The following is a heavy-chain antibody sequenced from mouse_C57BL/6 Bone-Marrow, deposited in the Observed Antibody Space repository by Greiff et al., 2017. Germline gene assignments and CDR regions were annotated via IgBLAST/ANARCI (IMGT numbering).Heavy chain of an antibody. CDR1: GYTFTSYG. Sequence: VQLVESGAELARPGASVKLSCKASGYTFTSYGISWVKQRTGQGLEWIGEIYPRSGNTYYNEKFKGKATLTADKSSSTAYMELRSLTSEDSAVYFCARKKGSYHSNYPFAYWGQGTLVTVSA. CDR2: IYPRSGNT. CDR3: ARKKGSYHSNYPFAY. V-gene: IGHV1-81*01. J-gene: IGHJ3*01. D-gene: IGHD2-5*01.